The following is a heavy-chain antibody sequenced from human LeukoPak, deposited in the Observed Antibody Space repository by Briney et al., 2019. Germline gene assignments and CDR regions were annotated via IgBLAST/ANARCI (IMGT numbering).Heavy chain of an antibody. CDR3: AKSGGGGALDY. CDR2: IYGGGGT. V-gene: IGHV3-53*01. J-gene: IGHJ4*02. Sequence: GGSLRLSCAASGFTVSGNSMSWVRQAPGKGLEWVSIIYGGGGTYHADSVKGRFTISRDSFKNTLYLQMNSMRAEDTAVYFCAKSGGGGALDYWGQGTLVTVSS. D-gene: IGHD1-26*01. CDR1: GFTVSGNS.